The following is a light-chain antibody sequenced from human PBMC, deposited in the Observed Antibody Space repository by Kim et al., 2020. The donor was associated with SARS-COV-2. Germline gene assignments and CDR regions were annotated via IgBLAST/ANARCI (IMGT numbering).Light chain of an antibody. CDR3: QAWDSTFYV. CDR2: QDT. Sequence: SYELTQPPSVSVYPGQTATISCSGHKVGDKFACWYQQKAGQSPVLIIYQDTKRPSGIPERFSGSNSGNTATLTICGTQAADEADYYCQAWDSTFYVFGTGTKVTVL. CDR1: KVGDKF. J-gene: IGLJ1*01. V-gene: IGLV3-1*01.